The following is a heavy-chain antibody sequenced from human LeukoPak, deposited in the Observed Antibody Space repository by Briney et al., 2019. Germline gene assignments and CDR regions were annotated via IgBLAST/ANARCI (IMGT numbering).Heavy chain of an antibody. V-gene: IGHV3-21*01. CDR3: ARWGLLDGIDAFDI. Sequence: GGSLRLSCAASGFTFSSYAMSWVRQAPGKGLEWVSSISSSSSYIYYADSVKGRFTISRDNAKNSLYLQMNSLRAEDTAVYYCARWGLLDGIDAFDIWGQGTMVTVSS. J-gene: IGHJ3*02. CDR1: GFTFSSYA. D-gene: IGHD1-1*01. CDR2: ISSSSSYI.